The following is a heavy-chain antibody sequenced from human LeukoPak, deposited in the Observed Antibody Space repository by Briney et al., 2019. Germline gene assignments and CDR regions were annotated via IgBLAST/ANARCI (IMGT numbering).Heavy chain of an antibody. D-gene: IGHD3-22*01. V-gene: IGHV3-73*01. Sequence: PGGSLRLSCAASGFTFSGSAMHWVRQASGKGLEWVGRIRTKVNSYATVYAASVKGRFTISRDDSKNTLYLQMNSLRAEDTAVYYCAKDWAPYYYDSSGYSRLDYWGQGTLVTVSS. CDR1: GFTFSGSA. CDR2: IRTKVNSYAT. CDR3: AKDWAPYYYDSSGYSRLDY. J-gene: IGHJ4*02.